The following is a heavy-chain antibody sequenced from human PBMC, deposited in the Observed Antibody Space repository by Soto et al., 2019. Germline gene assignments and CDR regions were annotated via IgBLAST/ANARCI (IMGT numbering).Heavy chain of an antibody. CDR1: GLTFSSYG. Sequence: GGSLRLSCAASGLTFSSYGMHWVRQAPGKGLEWVAVISYDGSNKYYADSVKGRFTISRDNSKNTLYLQMNSLRAEDTAVYYCAKDLYAGYSGPFYYWGQGTLVTVSS. V-gene: IGHV3-30*18. J-gene: IGHJ4*02. D-gene: IGHD5-12*01. CDR3: AKDLYAGYSGPFYY. CDR2: ISYDGSNK.